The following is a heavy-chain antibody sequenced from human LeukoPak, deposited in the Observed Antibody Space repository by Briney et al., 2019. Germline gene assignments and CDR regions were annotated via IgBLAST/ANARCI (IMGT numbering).Heavy chain of an antibody. V-gene: IGHV3-7*03. CDR1: GFTFSDYW. J-gene: IGHJ4*02. D-gene: IGHD3-22*01. CDR3: ATPLDYHDNSGFHQGGD. Sequence: GGSLRLSCVVSGFTFSDYWMSWVRQDPAKGLEWVANIKEDGSKKNYVDSVKGRFTISRDNAKNSLYLQMTSLRAEDTAMYYCATPLDYHDNSGFHQGGDWGQGTLVTVSS. CDR2: IKEDGSKK.